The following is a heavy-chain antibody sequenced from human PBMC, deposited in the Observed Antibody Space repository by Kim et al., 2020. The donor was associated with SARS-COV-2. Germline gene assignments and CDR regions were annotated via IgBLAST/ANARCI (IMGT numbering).Heavy chain of an antibody. D-gene: IGHD6-19*01. CDR3: ASLESSGWPHGRDYYGMDV. J-gene: IGHJ6*02. V-gene: IGHV4-4*02. Sequence: SETLSLICAVSGGSISSSNWWSWVRQPPGKGLEWIGEIYHSGSTNYNPSLKSRVTISVDKSKNQFSLKLSSVTAADTAVYYCASLESSGWPHGRDYYGMDVWGQGTTVTVSS. CDR2: IYHSGST. CDR1: GGSISSSNW.